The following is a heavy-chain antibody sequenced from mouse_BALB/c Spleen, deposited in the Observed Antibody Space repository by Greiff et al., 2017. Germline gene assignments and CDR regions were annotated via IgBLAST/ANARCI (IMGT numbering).Heavy chain of an antibody. CDR3: ARHTHYVSLYYAMDY. CDR1: GFAFSSYD. V-gene: IGHV5-12-1*01. CDR2: ISSGGGST. J-gene: IGHJ4*01. D-gene: IGHD1-2*01. Sequence: EVQGVESGGGLVKPGGSLKLSCAASGFAFSSYDMSWVRQTPEKRLEWVAYISSGGGSTYYPDTVKGRFTISRDNAKNTLYLQMSSLKSEDTAMYYCARHTHYVSLYYAMDYWGQGTSVTVSA.